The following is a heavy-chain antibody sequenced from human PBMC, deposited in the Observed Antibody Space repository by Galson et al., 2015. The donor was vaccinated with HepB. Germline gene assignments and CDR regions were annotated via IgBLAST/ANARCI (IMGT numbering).Heavy chain of an antibody. Sequence: SLRLSCAASGFTFSSYAMSWVRQAPGKGLEWVSAISGSGGSTYYADSVKGRFTISRDNSKNTLYLQMNSLRAEDTAVYYCAKGNIVVVVAASHFDYWGQGTLVTVSS. V-gene: IGHV3-23*01. D-gene: IGHD2-15*01. CDR3: AKGNIVVVVAASHFDY. CDR2: ISGSGGST. CDR1: GFTFSSYA. J-gene: IGHJ4*02.